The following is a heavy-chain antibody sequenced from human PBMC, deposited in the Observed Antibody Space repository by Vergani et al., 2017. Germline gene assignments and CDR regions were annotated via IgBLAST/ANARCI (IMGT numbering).Heavy chain of an antibody. CDR3: ARDTAVADDVFDL. CDR1: GTSVSSGTHY. CDR2: IYTGGST. D-gene: IGHD6-19*01. V-gene: IGHV4-61*02. J-gene: IGHJ3*01. Sequence: QVQLQESGPGLVKPSQTLSLTCSVSGTSVSSGTHYWNWIRQPADKTLEWIGRIYTGGSTDYNLTLRSRITLSLVRSTNQVSLKVSSVTAADTAVYFCARDTAVADDVFDLWGQGTLVGVSA.